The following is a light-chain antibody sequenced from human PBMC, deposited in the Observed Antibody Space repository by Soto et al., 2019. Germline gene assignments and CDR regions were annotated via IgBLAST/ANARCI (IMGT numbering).Light chain of an antibody. CDR2: STN. J-gene: IGLJ3*02. CDR3: VRYMGSGIWV. Sequence: QTVVTQEPSFSVSPGGTVTLTCGLSSGSVSTSYYPSWYQQTPGQAPRTLIYSTNTRSSGVPDRFSGSILGNKAALTITGALADDESDYYCVRYMGSGIWVFGGGTQLTVL. CDR1: SGSVSTSYY. V-gene: IGLV8-61*01.